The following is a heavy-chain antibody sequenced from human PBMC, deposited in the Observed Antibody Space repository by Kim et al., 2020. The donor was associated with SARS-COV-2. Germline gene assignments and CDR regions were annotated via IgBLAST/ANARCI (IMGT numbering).Heavy chain of an antibody. V-gene: IGHV3-21*01. D-gene: IGHD3-10*01. CDR3: ARWFGELRVYYYYGMDV. J-gene: IGHJ6*02. Sequence: VQGRFTISRDNAKNSLYLQMNSLRAEDTAVYYCARWFGELRVYYYYGMDVWGQGTTVTVSS.